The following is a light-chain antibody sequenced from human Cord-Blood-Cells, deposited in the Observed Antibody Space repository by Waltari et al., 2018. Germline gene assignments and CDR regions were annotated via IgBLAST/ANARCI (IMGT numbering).Light chain of an antibody. Sequence: QSALTQPASVSGSPGQSITISCTGTSSDVGRYNLVSCYQQHPGKAPTPMIYEVSKRPSGVSNRFSGSKSGNTASLTISGLQAEDEADYYCCSYAGSSTYVFGTGTKVTVL. V-gene: IGLV2-23*02. CDR2: EVS. CDR1: SSDVGRYNL. J-gene: IGLJ1*01. CDR3: CSYAGSSTYV.